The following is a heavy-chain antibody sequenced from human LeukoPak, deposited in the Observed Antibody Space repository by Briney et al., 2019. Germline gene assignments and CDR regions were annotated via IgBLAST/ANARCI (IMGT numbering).Heavy chain of an antibody. D-gene: IGHD2-15*01. V-gene: IGHV4-34*01. CDR3: ARLRVVVVAATLTYYFDY. Sequence: PSETLSLTCAVYGGSFSGYYWSWIRQPPGKGLEWIGEINHSGSTNYNPSLKSRVTISVDTSKNQFSLKLSSVTAADTAVYYCARLRVVVVAATLTYYFDYWGQGTLVTVSS. J-gene: IGHJ4*02. CDR2: INHSGST. CDR1: GGSFSGYY.